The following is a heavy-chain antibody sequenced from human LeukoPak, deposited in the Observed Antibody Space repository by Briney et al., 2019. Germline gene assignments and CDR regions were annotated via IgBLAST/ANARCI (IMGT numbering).Heavy chain of an antibody. CDR2: INHSGST. D-gene: IGHD6-19*01. Sequence: SGTLSLTCAVYGGSFSGYYWSWIRQPPGKGLEWIGEINHSGSTNYNPSLKSRVTISVDTSKNQFSLKLSSVTAADTAVYYCAIVSGWYLHFDYWGQGTLVTVSS. CDR1: GGSFSGYY. V-gene: IGHV4-34*01. J-gene: IGHJ4*02. CDR3: AIVSGWYLHFDY.